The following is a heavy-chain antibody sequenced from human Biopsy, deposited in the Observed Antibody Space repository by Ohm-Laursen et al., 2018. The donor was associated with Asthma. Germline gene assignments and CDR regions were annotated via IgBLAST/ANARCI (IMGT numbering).Heavy chain of an antibody. CDR3: ARQSGQDYGDSSGFDI. D-gene: IGHD3-22*01. V-gene: IGHV3-30*03. CDR2: VSSDGHNK. Sequence: SLRLSCAASGFVFSQSGMHWVRQGPGKGLEWVVLVSSDGHNKYYEDSVKGRFTISRDNSRNRLYLQINRLTVKDSAVYFCARQSGQDYGDSSGFDIWGQGTKVAVSS. CDR1: GFVFSQSG. J-gene: IGHJ3*02.